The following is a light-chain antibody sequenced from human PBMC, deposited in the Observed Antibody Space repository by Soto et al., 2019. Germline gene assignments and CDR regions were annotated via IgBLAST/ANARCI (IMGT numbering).Light chain of an antibody. J-gene: IGLJ1*01. Sequence: LTQPAFVSGSPGQSITISCTGTSSDVGGYNYVSWYQQHPGKAPKLMIYDVSNRPSGVSNRFSGSKSGNTASLTISGLQAEDEADYYCSSYTSSSTPYVFGTGTKVTVL. CDR1: SSDVGGYNY. V-gene: IGLV2-14*01. CDR3: SSYTSSSTPYV. CDR2: DVS.